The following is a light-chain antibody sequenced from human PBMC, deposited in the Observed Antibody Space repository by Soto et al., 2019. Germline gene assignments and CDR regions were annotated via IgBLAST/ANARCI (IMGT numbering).Light chain of an antibody. CDR3: QQSYSTPIT. V-gene: IGKV1-39*01. CDR1: QSIYSH. CDR2: QTS. Sequence: DSPMTQSPDSLSASVGDRVNISCRASQSIYSHLAWHHQKPGKAPRLLIYQTSTLQGGVPSRFSGSGSGTDFTLTISSLQPEDFATYYCQQSYSTPITRGRGTRLEIK. J-gene: IGKJ5*01.